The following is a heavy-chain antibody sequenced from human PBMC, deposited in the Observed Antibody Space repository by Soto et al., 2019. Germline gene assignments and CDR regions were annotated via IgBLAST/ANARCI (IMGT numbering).Heavy chain of an antibody. CDR2: IYFTGIT. CDR1: SGSLSSGGYY. Sequence: SETLSLTCTVSSGSLSSGGYYWSWIRQHPVKGLEWIGYIYFTGITYSTPSLKSRVTLSVDTSKSQFSLELRSVTAADTAIYYCARANHYHTVNSFDLWGTGVLVT. CDR3: ARANHYHTVNSFDL. D-gene: IGHD3-22*01. J-gene: IGHJ5*02. V-gene: IGHV4-31*03.